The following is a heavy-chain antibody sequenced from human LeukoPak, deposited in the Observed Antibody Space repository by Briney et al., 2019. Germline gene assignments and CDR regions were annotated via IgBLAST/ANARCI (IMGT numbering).Heavy chain of an antibody. CDR2: IYYSGTT. D-gene: IGHD2-2*01. CDR3: ATEDCSRPRCFKSWTY. Sequence: PSETLSLTCAVSGDSISSSSDYWGWIRQPPGKGLEWIGSIYYSGTTYYNPSLKSRLTISVDTSKNQFSLKLSSVTAADTAVYYCATEDCSRPRCFKSWTYWGQGTLVTVSS. V-gene: IGHV4-39*01. J-gene: IGHJ4*02. CDR1: GDSISSSSDY.